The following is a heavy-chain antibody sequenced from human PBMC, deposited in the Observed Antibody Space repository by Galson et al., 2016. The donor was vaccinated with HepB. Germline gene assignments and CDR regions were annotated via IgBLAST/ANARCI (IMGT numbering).Heavy chain of an antibody. D-gene: IGHD1-20*01. CDR3: ARRTSCGHNCPFDS. CDR2: VRDKRNNYSK. J-gene: IGHJ4*02. Sequence: SLRLSCAASGFTFSDHYMDWVRQAPGKGLEWVGRVRDKRNNYSKVYAASVKGRFTLSRDESQASLYLHMNSLKVEDTAVYYCARRTSCGHNCPFDSWGQGTLVTVSS. V-gene: IGHV3-72*01. CDR1: GFTFSDHY.